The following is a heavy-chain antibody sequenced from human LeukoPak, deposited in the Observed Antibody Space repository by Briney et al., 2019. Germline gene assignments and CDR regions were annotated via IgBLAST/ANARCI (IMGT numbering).Heavy chain of an antibody. CDR1: GFTFSSYS. CDR3: ARDLLDDSSGYLYYYYGMDV. D-gene: IGHD3-22*01. V-gene: IGHV3-48*01. J-gene: IGHJ6*02. CDR2: ISSSSSTI. Sequence: GGSLRLSCAASGFTFSSYSMNWARQAPGKGLEWVSYISSSSSTIYYADSVKGRFTISRDNAKNSLYLQMNSLRAEDTAVYYCARDLLDDSSGYLYYYYGMDVWGQGTTVTVSS.